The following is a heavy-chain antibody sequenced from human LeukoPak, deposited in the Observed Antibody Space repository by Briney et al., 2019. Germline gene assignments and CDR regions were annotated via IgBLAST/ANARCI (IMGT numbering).Heavy chain of an antibody. J-gene: IGHJ3*02. V-gene: IGHV3-30-3*01. CDR3: ARDLGRRGAFDI. Sequence: GRSLRLSCAASGFTFSSYAMHWVRQAPGKGLEWVAVISYDGSNKYYADSVKGRFTISRDNSKNTLYLQMNSLRAEDTAVYYCARDLGRRGAFDIWGQGTMVTVSS. D-gene: IGHD1-26*01. CDR1: GFTFSSYA. CDR2: ISYDGSNK.